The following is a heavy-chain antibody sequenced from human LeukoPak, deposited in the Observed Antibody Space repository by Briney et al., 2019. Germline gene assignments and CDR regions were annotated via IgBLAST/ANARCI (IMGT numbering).Heavy chain of an antibody. V-gene: IGHV4-34*01. Sequence: PSETLSLTCAVYGGSFSGYYWSWIRQPPGKGLEWIGEINHSGSTNYNPSLKSRVTISVDTSKNQFSLKLSSVSAADTAVYYCARNPYDSSGYYVYFDYWGQGTLVTVSS. CDR1: GGSFSGYY. CDR3: ARNPYDSSGYYVYFDY. D-gene: IGHD3-22*01. CDR2: INHSGST. J-gene: IGHJ4*02.